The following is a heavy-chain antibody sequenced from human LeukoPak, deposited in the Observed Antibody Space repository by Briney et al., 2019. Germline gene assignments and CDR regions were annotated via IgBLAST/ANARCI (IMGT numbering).Heavy chain of an antibody. CDR3: ARPPSVGCGGDCYSFDY. J-gene: IGHJ4*02. D-gene: IGHD2-21*01. Sequence: GGSLRLSCTASGFTFSDYAMSWVRQAPGKGLEWVSTVSGSGGSTYYADSVKGRFTISRDNSKNTLYLQMNSLRAEDTAVYYCARPPSVGCGGDCYSFDYWGQGTLVTVSS. CDR1: GFTFSDYA. V-gene: IGHV3-23*01. CDR2: VSGSGGST.